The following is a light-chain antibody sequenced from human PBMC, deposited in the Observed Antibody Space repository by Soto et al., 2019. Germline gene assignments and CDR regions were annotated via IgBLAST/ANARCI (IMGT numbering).Light chain of an antibody. CDR3: CSYAGSSTWV. CDR2: EGS. V-gene: IGLV2-23*01. J-gene: IGLJ3*02. Sequence: QSALAQPASLSGSPGQSITISCTGTSSDVGSYNLVSWYQQHPGKAPKLMIYEGSKRPSGVSNRFSGSKSGITASLTISGLQAEDEADYYCCSYAGSSTWVFGGGTKVTVL. CDR1: SSDVGSYNL.